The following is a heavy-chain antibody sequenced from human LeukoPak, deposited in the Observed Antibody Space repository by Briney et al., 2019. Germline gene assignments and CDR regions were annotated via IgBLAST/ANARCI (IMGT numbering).Heavy chain of an antibody. V-gene: IGHV1-3*03. D-gene: IGHD5-18*01. Sequence: ASVKVSCKASGYTFTSYAMHWVRQAPGQRLEWMGWINAGNGNTKYSQEFQGRVTITRDTSASTAYMELSSLRSEDMAVYYCAREGSYSYGYRYWGQGTLVIVSS. CDR1: GYTFTSYA. CDR2: INAGNGNT. CDR3: AREGSYSYGYRY. J-gene: IGHJ4*02.